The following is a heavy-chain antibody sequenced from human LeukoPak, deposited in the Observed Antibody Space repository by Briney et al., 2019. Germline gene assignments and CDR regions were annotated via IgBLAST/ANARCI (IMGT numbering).Heavy chain of an antibody. CDR2: MNPNSGNT. D-gene: IGHD3-3*01. Sequence: ASVKVSCKASGYTFTSYDINWVRQATGQGLEWMGWMNPNSGNTGYAQKLQGRVTMTTDTSTSTAYMELRSLRSDDTAVYYCARDSDDFWSGYRYGMDVWGQGTTVTVSS. CDR3: ARDSDDFWSGYRYGMDV. V-gene: IGHV1-8*01. J-gene: IGHJ6*02. CDR1: GYTFTSYD.